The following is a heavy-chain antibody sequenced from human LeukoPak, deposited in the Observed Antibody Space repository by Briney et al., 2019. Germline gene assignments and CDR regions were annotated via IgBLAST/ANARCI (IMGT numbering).Heavy chain of an antibody. V-gene: IGHV3-48*01. CDR2: ISTSSGVI. Sequence: PGGSLRLSCAAYGFTFSDYGMNWVRQAPGKGLEWVSYISTSSGVIYDADSVKGRFTISRDNSKNTLYLQMNSLRAEDTAVYYCAKDDSSSWYSGFDYWGQGTLVTVSS. J-gene: IGHJ4*02. CDR3: AKDDSSSWYSGFDY. D-gene: IGHD6-13*01. CDR1: GFTFSDYG.